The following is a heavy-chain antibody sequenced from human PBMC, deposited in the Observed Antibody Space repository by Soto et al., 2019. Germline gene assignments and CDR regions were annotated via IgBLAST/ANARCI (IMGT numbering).Heavy chain of an antibody. D-gene: IGHD2-2*01. CDR3: ARVLQGCSGTSCYLDI. J-gene: IGHJ3*02. Sequence: QVQLQESGPGLAKPSGTLSLTCAVSGASISSTNWWNWVRQAPGKGPEWIGEILHSGSANYNPSLKSRVTISVDESRNQFSLRLTSVTAADTAVYSCARVLQGCSGTSCYLDIWGQGTMVTASA. CDR1: GASISSTNW. CDR2: ILHSGSA. V-gene: IGHV4-4*02.